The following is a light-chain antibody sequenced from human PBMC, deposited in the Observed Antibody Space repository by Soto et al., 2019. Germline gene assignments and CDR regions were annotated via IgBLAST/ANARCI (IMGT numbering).Light chain of an antibody. CDR1: HRVSRY. V-gene: IGKV3-11*01. CDR2: DAS. CDR3: QQSSNWIT. Sequence: EIVLTHSPGTLSLSPGETATLSYSASHRVSRYLAWYQQKPGQAPRLLLYDASYSATGIPARFSGSGSGTDFTLTISSLEPEDFAIYYCQQSSNWITFGQGTRLEI. J-gene: IGKJ5*01.